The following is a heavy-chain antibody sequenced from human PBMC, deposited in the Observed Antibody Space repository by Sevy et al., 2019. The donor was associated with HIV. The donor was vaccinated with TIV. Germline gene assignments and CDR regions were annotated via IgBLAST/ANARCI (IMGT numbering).Heavy chain of an antibody. CDR2: IIPIFGTA. Sequence: ASVKVSCKASGGTFSTFSISWVRQAPGQGLEWMGGIIPIFGTAKYTQNFQGRVAITADESTSTAYMELSGLRSEDTAIYYCARARYSDSSDYYNEGAYWGQGTLVTVSS. J-gene: IGHJ4*02. CDR3: ARARYSDSSDYYNEGAY. D-gene: IGHD3-22*01. CDR1: GGTFSTFS. V-gene: IGHV1-69*13.